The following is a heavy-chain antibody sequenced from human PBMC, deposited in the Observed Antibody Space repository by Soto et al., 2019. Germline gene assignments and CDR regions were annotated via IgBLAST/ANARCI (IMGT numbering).Heavy chain of an antibody. V-gene: IGHV3-13*05. CDR3: GVQYDY. CDR2: ISAAGDP. CDR1: GFTFRNYD. J-gene: IGHJ4*02. Sequence: EVQLVESGGGLVQPGGSLRLSCEASGFTFRNYDMHWVRQGTGKGLEWVSGISAAGDPDYADSVEGRFTISRDSSTYTMFLQMNSLRAEDTAVYYCGVQYDYWGQGTLVTVSS.